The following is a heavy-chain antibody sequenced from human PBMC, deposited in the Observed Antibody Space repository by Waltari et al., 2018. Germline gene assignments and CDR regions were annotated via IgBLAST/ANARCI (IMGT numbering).Heavy chain of an antibody. CDR3: AMSVSSPTSY. D-gene: IGHD2-2*01. V-gene: IGHV4-39*07. Sequence: QLQLQESGPGLVKPSETLSLTCTVSGGPISSSSYYWGWIRQPPGKGLEWIGSSYYSGSTYYNPSLESRVTISVDTSKNQFSLKLSSVTAADTAVYYCAMSVSSPTSYWGQGTLVTVSS. CDR2: SYYSGST. J-gene: IGHJ4*02. CDR1: GGPISSSSYY.